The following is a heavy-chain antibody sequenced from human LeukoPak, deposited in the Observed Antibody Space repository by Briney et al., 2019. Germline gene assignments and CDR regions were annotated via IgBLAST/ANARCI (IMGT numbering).Heavy chain of an antibody. CDR2: VSPDGREE. D-gene: IGHD2-2*01. CDR1: DFTFGNHA. Sequence: GSLRLSCLASDFTFGNHAMHWVRQAPGKGLEWVAFVSPDGREEYYVGSVKGRFTISRDNSKNTLYLQMSSLRLDDTAIYYCARQASALRYHYNYLDVWGNGATVTVSS. CDR3: ARQASALRYHYNYLDV. V-gene: IGHV3-30*07. J-gene: IGHJ6*03.